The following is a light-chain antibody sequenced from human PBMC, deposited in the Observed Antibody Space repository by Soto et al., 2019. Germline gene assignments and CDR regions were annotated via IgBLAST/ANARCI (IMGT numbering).Light chain of an antibody. J-gene: IGKJ5*01. Sequence: IRMAQSXSSLSSYTSDXXXXXSXGSQGISSYLARYQQKXGKAPKRLIYDASXLQSGVPVRFRGSGSATSFTLTISSLQPEDFATYYCQQLLSYPLTFGQGTRLEI. CDR3: QQLLSYPLT. CDR2: DAS. CDR1: QGISSY. V-gene: IGKV1-9*01.